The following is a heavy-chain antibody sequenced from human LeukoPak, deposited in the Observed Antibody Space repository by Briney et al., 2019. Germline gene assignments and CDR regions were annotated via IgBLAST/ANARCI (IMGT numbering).Heavy chain of an antibody. J-gene: IGHJ4*02. CDR2: ISSSSSYT. Sequence: GGSLRLSCEASGFTFSDYYMSWIRQAPGKGLEWVSYISSSSSYTNYADSVKGRFTISRDNPRNSLYLQMNSLRAEDTAVYYCAAVIVVPAGGGYIDYWGQGTLVTVSS. CDR1: GFTFSDYY. D-gene: IGHD2-2*01. V-gene: IGHV3-11*03. CDR3: AAVIVVPAGGGYIDY.